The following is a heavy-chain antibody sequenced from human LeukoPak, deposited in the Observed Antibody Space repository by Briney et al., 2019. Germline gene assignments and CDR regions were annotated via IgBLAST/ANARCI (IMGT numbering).Heavy chain of an antibody. V-gene: IGHV1-46*01. CDR1: GYTFTSYY. CDR3: ARADPGETTVTTKDY. D-gene: IGHD4-17*01. CDR2: INPSGGST. J-gene: IGHJ4*02. Sequence: ASVKVPCKASGYTFTSYYMHWVRQAPGQGLEWMGIINPSGGSTSYAQKFQGRVTMTRDTSTSTVYMELSSLRSEDTAVYYCARADPGETTVTTKDYWGQGTLVTVSS.